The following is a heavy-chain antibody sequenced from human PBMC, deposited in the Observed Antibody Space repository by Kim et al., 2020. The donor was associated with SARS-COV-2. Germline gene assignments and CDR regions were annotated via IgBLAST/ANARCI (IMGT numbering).Heavy chain of an antibody. CDR3: ARDVWFGEWIFDY. V-gene: IGHV3-21*01. CDR2: ISSSSSYI. CDR1: GFTFSSYS. J-gene: IGHJ4*02. Sequence: GGSLRLSCAASGFTFSSYSMNWVRQAPGKGLEWVSSISSSSSYIYYADSVKGRFTISGDNAKNSLYLQMNSLRAEDTAVYYCARDVWFGEWIFDYWGQGTLVTVSS. D-gene: IGHD3-10*01.